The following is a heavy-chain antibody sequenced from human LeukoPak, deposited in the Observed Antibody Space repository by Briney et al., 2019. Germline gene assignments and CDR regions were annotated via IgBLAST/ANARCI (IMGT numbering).Heavy chain of an antibody. J-gene: IGHJ4*02. V-gene: IGHV1-2*02. Sequence: GASVKVSCRASGYTFTGYYMHWVRQASGQGLVWMGWINPNSGGTNYAQKFQGRVTMTRDTSISTAYMELSRLRSDDTAVYYCARDGDSSSNYWGQGTLVTVSS. CDR1: GYTFTGYY. CDR3: ARDGDSSSNY. CDR2: INPNSGGT. D-gene: IGHD6-13*01.